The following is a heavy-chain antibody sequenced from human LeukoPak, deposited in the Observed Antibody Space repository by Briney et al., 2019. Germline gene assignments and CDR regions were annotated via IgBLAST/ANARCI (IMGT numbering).Heavy chain of an antibody. CDR3: ARVYDYVRLLDY. V-gene: IGHV1-18*01. D-gene: IGHD3-16*01. Sequence: ASVKVSCKASGYTFTSYGISWVRQAPGQGLEWMGWISAYNGDTNYAQKLQGRVTMTTDTSTSTAYMELRSLRSDDTAVYYCARVYDYVRLLDYWGQGTLVTVSS. J-gene: IGHJ4*02. CDR1: GYTFTSYG. CDR2: ISAYNGDT.